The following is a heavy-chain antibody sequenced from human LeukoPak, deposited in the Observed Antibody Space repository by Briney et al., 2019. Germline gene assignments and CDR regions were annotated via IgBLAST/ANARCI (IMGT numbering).Heavy chain of an antibody. V-gene: IGHV4-59*08. CDR1: GGSLSSYY. CDR2: IYSTGSA. CDR3: ARMGGYSGYATH. Sequence: SETLSLTCTVSGGSLSSYYWSWIRRPPGKGLEWIGYIYSTGSANYNPSLKSRVTLSVDTAKNQFSLKLNSVTAADTAVYYCARMGGYSGYATHWGQGTLVTVSS. D-gene: IGHD5-12*01. J-gene: IGHJ4*02.